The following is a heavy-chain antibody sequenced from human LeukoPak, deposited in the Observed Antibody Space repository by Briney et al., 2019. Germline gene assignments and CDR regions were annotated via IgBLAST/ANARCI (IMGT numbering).Heavy chain of an antibody. CDR2: IYSRNFT. Sequence: GGSLRLSCAASRFSVSSNSMSWVRQAAGTGRECVSIIYSRNFTRSPASVKDRFPTSRDSAKNTLFLQMDSLRSDDPAVYYCARVLAAIALRDYHYVDVWGKGTTVTVSS. CDR3: ARVLAAIALRDYHYVDV. V-gene: IGHV3-53*01. D-gene: IGHD6-19*01. CDR1: RFSVSSNS. J-gene: IGHJ6*03.